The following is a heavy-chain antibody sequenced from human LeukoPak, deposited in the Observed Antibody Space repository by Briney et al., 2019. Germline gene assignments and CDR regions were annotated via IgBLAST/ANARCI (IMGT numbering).Heavy chain of an antibody. CDR1: GGTFSSYA. D-gene: IGHD6-13*01. CDR2: IIPILGIA. CDR3: ASSVVIAAAGTWFDS. Sequence: SVKVSCKASGGTFSSYAISWVRQAPGQGLEWMGRIIPILGIANYAQKFQGRVTITADKSTSTAYMELSSLRSEDTAVYYCASSVVIAAAGTWFDSWGQGTLVTVSS. V-gene: IGHV1-69*04. J-gene: IGHJ5*01.